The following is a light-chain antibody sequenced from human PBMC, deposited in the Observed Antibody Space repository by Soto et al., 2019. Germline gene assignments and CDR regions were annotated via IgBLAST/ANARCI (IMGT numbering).Light chain of an antibody. CDR2: DVS. Sequence: QSVLTQPASVSGSPGQSSTISCTGASSDVGGYNYVSWYQQHPGKAPKLMIYDVSNRPSGVSNRFSGSKSGNTASPTISGLQAEDEADYYCSSYTSSSTLYVFGTGTKVTVL. CDR3: SSYTSSSTLYV. CDR1: SSDVGGYNY. J-gene: IGLJ1*01. V-gene: IGLV2-14*01.